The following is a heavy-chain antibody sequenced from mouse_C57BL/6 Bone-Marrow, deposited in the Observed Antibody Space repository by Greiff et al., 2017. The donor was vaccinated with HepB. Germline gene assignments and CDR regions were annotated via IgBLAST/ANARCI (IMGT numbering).Heavy chain of an antibody. Sequence: EVMLVESGGGLVKPGGSLKLSCAASGFTFSSYTMSWVRQTPEKRLEWVATISGGGGNTYYPDSVKGRFTISRDNARNTLYLQMSSLKSEDTAMYYCTTCWDYFDYWGQGTTLTVSS. CDR2: ISGGGGNT. J-gene: IGHJ2*01. CDR3: TTCWDYFDY. D-gene: IGHD4-1*01. CDR1: GFTFSSYT. V-gene: IGHV5-6-4*01.